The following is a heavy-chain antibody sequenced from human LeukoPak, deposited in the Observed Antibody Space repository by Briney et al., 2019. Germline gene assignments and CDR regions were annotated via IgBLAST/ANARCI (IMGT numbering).Heavy chain of an antibody. CDR1: GFTFSDHD. J-gene: IGHJ4*02. Sequence: PGGSLRLSCAASGFTFSDHDMDWVRQAPGKGLEWVGRSRDKANSSTTEYSAFVKVRFTISSDDSKHSLYLQMNSLKTEDTAVYYCARLRRSGSYFDYWGQGTLVTVSS. D-gene: IGHD1-26*01. CDR2: SRDKANSSTT. V-gene: IGHV3-72*01. CDR3: ARLRRSGSYFDY.